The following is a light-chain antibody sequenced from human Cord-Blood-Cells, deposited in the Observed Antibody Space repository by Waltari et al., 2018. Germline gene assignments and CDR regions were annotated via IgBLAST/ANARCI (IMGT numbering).Light chain of an antibody. CDR1: QSVSSY. J-gene: IGKJ3*01. CDR3: QQRSNWIFT. Sequence: EIVLTQSPATLSLSPGERATLSCRASQSVSSYLAWYQQKPGQAPRLLIYDASNRATGIPARFSGSGSGTDFTLTISSLEPEDFAVYYCQQRSNWIFTFGPGTKVGIK. CDR2: DAS. V-gene: IGKV3-11*01.